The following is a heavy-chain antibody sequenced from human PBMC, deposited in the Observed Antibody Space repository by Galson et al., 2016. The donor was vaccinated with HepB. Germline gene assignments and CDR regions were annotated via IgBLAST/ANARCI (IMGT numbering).Heavy chain of an antibody. CDR3: AKGVNQQHPYYFDS. Sequence: SLRLSCAASGFTFSSYAMSWVRPAPGQGLEWVSAISGSGDTAFYTDPVKGRFTISRDNSENTRSLQMNCLRAGETALYYCAKGVNQQHPYYFDSWGQGILVTVSS. D-gene: IGHD1-14*01. CDR1: GFTFSSYA. CDR2: ISGSGDTA. V-gene: IGHV3-23*01. J-gene: IGHJ4*02.